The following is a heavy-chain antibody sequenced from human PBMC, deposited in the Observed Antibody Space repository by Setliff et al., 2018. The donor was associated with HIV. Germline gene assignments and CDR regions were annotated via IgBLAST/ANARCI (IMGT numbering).Heavy chain of an antibody. D-gene: IGHD6-13*01. CDR1: GYTFSTYV. V-gene: IGHV1-3*03. CDR3: AREGAAPGLDLDY. J-gene: IGHJ4*02. CDR2: INAGDDT. Sequence: RASVKVSCKASGYTFSTYVMHWVRQAPGQRLEWMGWINAGDDTTYSQEFQGRVTITRDTSASTAYMELSSLRSEDMAVYYCAREGAAPGLDLDYWGQGTLVTVSS.